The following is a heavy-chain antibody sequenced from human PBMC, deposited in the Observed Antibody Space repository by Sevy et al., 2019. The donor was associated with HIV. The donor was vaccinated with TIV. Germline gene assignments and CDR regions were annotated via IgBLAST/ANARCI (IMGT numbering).Heavy chain of an antibody. D-gene: IGHD3-3*01. Sequence: GETLKISCAASGFTFSSYAMHWVRQAPGKGLEWVAVISYDGSNKYYADSVKGRFTISRDNSKNTLYLQMNSLRAEDTAVYYCATGTYDFWSGYSGGDYWGQGTLVTVSS. J-gene: IGHJ4*02. CDR1: GFTFSSYA. V-gene: IGHV3-30-3*01. CDR2: ISYDGSNK. CDR3: ATGTYDFWSGYSGGDY.